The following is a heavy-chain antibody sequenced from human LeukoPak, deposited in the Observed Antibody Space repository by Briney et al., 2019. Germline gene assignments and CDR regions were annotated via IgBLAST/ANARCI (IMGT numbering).Heavy chain of an antibody. CDR3: TTYGSGRKFDY. CDR1: GFSFSNDW. D-gene: IGHD3-10*01. V-gene: IGHV3-15*01. CDR2: IQSKTDGGTT. Sequence: GGSLRLSCAASGFSFSNDWMSWVRQAPGKGLEWVGRIQSKTDGGTTDYAAPVKGRFTISRDDSTNALYLQMNSLKSEDTAVYYCTTYGSGRKFDYWGQGILVTVSS. J-gene: IGHJ4*02.